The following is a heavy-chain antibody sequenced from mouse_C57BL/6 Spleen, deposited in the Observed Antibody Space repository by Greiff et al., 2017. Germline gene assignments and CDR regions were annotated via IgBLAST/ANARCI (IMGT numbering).Heavy chain of an antibody. Sequence: EVQLQESGAELVRPGASVKLSCTASGFNIKDYYMHWVKQRPEQGLEWIGSIDPEDGATEYAPKFQGKATMTADTASNTAYLQLSSLTSEDTAVYYCTFYDGYYGFAYWGQGTLVTVSA. CDR1: GFNIKDYY. CDR3: TFYDGYYGFAY. J-gene: IGHJ3*01. V-gene: IGHV14-1*01. CDR2: IDPEDGAT. D-gene: IGHD2-3*01.